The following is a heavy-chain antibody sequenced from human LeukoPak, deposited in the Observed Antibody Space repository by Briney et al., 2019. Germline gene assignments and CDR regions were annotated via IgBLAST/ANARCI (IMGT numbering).Heavy chain of an antibody. V-gene: IGHV1-24*01. D-gene: IGHD3-22*01. Sequence: ASVKVSCKASGYTFTSYGISWVRQAPGQGPEWMGGFDPKDDERVYAQRFQGRITMTEDTFTDTAYMELRSLRSEDTAVYYCAAHSSGYYYVNPLWQHWGQGTLVTVSS. CDR1: GYTFTSYG. CDR2: FDPKDDER. J-gene: IGHJ1*01. CDR3: AAHSSGYYYVNPLWQH.